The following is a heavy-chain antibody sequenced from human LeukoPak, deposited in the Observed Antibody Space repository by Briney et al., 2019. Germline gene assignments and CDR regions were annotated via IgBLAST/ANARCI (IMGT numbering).Heavy chain of an antibody. CDR2: LYSSGGT. J-gene: IGHJ6*02. CDR1: GFTVSSNY. D-gene: IGHD3-16*02. Sequence: GGSLRLSCAASGFTVSSNYMTWVRQAPGKGLEWVSILYSSGGTYYADSVKGRFTISRDNSKNTLYLQMNSLRAEDTAVYYCARGRLVRYYDYVWGSYLMDVWGQGTTVTVSS. CDR3: ARGRLVRYYDYVWGSYLMDV. V-gene: IGHV3-53*01.